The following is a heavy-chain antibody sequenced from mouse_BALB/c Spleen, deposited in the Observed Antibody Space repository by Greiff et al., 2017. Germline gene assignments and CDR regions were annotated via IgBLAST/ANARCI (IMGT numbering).Heavy chain of an antibody. J-gene: IGHJ1*01. CDR1: GFTFSSFG. D-gene: IGHD1-1*01. CDR2: ISSGSSTI. Sequence: EVKLVESGGGLVQPGGSRKLSCAASGFTFSSFGMHWVRQAPEKGLEWVAYISSGSSTIYYADTVKGRFTISRDNPKNTLFLQMTSLRSEDTAMYYCARGGNYYGSSGYFDVWGAGTTVTVSS. CDR3: ARGGNYYGSSGYFDV. V-gene: IGHV5-17*02.